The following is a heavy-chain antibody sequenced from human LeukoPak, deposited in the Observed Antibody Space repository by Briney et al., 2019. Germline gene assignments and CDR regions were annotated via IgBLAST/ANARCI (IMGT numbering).Heavy chain of an antibody. D-gene: IGHD2-2*01. CDR3: ARDRFIGYCSSTSCYPFDY. CDR2: ISAYNGNT. J-gene: IGHJ4*02. CDR1: GYTFFSYG. V-gene: IGHV1-18*01. Sequence: ASVKVSCKASGYTFFSYGISWVRQAPGQGLEWMGWISAYNGNTNYAQKLQGRVTMTTDTSTSTAYMELRSLRSDDTAVYYCARDRFIGYCSSTSCYPFDYWGQGTLVTVSS.